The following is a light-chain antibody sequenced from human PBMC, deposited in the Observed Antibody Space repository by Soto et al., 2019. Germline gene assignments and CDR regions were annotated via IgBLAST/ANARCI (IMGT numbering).Light chain of an antibody. V-gene: IGKV3-15*01. Sequence: EIVMTQSPATLSVSPGDRVTLSCRASQSVTSNLAWYQQKPGQAPRLLIYGASTRATGIPARFSGSGSGTEFTLTISSLQSEDFAVYYCQQYNNWPYTFGRGIKLEIK. CDR1: QSVTSN. CDR3: QQYNNWPYT. J-gene: IGKJ2*01. CDR2: GAS.